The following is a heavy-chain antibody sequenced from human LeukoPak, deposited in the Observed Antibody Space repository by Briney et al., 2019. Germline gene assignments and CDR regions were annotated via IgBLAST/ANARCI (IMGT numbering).Heavy chain of an antibody. V-gene: IGHV3-53*01. CDR3: ARSPDYGDPYWYFDL. Sequence: GGSLRLSCAASGFTFSTYWMHWVRQAPGKGLEWVSVIYRGGSTHYAGSVEGRFTISRDKSKNTVYLQLNSLRAEDTAVYYCARSPDYGDPYWYFDLWGRGTLVTVSS. CDR2: IYRGGST. J-gene: IGHJ2*01. D-gene: IGHD4-17*01. CDR1: GFTFSTYW.